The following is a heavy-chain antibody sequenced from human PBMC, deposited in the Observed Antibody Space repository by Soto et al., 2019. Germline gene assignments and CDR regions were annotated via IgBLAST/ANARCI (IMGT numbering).Heavy chain of an antibody. D-gene: IGHD4-4*01. CDR2: IYHSGST. CDR1: DEYIINYY. Sequence: LPHTYTVADEYIINYYGSWLRQPPGKGLEWIGYIYHSGSTDYNPFLKSRVTLSLDKSKNQFSLKMNSVTAADTAGYYCARDVTAPPNYLDLSGQGPRVT. CDR3: ARDVTAPPNYLDL. J-gene: IGHJ5*02. V-gene: IGHV4-59*01.